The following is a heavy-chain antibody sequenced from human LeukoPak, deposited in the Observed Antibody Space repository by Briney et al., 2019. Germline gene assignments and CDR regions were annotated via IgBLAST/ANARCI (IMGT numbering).Heavy chain of an antibody. CDR2: IYSGGST. V-gene: IGHV3-53*01. Sequence: GGSLRLSCAASGFTVSSNYMSWDRQAPGKGLEWVSVIYSGGSTYYADSVKGRFTISRDNSKNTLYLQMNSLRAEDTAVYYCAKEYGDYGDNWFDPWGQGTLVTVSS. D-gene: IGHD4-17*01. CDR3: AKEYGDYGDNWFDP. J-gene: IGHJ5*02. CDR1: GFTVSSNY.